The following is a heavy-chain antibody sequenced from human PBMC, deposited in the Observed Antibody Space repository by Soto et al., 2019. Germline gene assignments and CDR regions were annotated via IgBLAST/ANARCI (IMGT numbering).Heavy chain of an antibody. CDR1: GGTISAYY. CDR2: IYYSGST. D-gene: IGHD3-22*01. CDR3: GRDRNYYDSSLGY. V-gene: IGHV4-59*01. J-gene: IGHJ4*02. Sequence: SETLSHTYTVSGGTISAYYWIWLRQPPGKGLEWIGYIYYSGSTNYNPSLKSRVTISVDTSKNQFSLKLSSVTAADTAVYYCGRDRNYYDSSLGYWGQGTLVTVS.